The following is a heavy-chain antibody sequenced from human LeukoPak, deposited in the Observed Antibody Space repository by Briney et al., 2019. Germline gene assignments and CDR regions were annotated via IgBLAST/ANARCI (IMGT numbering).Heavy chain of an antibody. CDR3: ARGARYYDFWSGYYVFDY. J-gene: IGHJ4*02. Sequence: SETLSLTCTVSGGSISSSSYYWGWIRQPPGKGLEWIGSIYYSGSTYYNPSLKSRVTISVDTSKNQFSLNLSSVTAADTAVYYCARGARYYDFWSGYYVFDYWGQGTLVTVSS. CDR2: IYYSGST. V-gene: IGHV4-39*07. D-gene: IGHD3-3*01. CDR1: GGSISSSSYY.